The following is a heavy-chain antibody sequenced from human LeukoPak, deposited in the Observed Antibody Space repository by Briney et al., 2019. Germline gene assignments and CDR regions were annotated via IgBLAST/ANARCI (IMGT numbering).Heavy chain of an antibody. Sequence: GGSLRLSCSVSGFTFSNYAMHWVRQAPGKGLEWVLLISGGSGNIYYVDSVKGRFTISRDNSKNTLYVQMTSLRAEDTAVYYCAKGSDYYGSVTSKKTDWGQGTLVTVSS. CDR1: GFTFSNYA. J-gene: IGHJ4*02. D-gene: IGHD3-10*01. V-gene: IGHV3-23*01. CDR2: ISGGSGNI. CDR3: AKGSDYYGSVTSKKTD.